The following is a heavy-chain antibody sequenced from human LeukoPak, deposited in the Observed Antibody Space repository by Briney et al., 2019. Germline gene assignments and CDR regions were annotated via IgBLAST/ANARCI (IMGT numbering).Heavy chain of an antibody. V-gene: IGHV3-21*04. CDR1: GFTFSSYA. CDR3: AKNGGGSYRGGYYYYMDV. D-gene: IGHD1-26*01. Sequence: SGRSLRLSFAASGFTFSSYAMHWFRQAPGKGPEWVSSITSSSSYIYYADSVKGRFTISRDNSKNSLYLQMNSLRTEDTALYYCAKNGGGSYRGGYYYYMDVWGKGTTVTVSS. J-gene: IGHJ6*03. CDR2: ITSSSSYI.